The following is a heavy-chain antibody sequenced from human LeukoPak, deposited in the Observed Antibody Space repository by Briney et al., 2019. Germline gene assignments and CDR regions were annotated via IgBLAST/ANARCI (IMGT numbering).Heavy chain of an antibody. Sequence: SQTLSLTCTVSGAFLRSGGYYWSWIRQPPGKGLEWIGYIYHTEKAFYNPSLKSRVTMSADRSKNQFSLKLSSVTAADTALYYCARDARGQLGTPGWFDPWGQGTLVIVSS. D-gene: IGHD6-6*01. CDR2: IYHTEKA. CDR1: GAFLRSGGYY. CDR3: ARDARGQLGTPGWFDP. V-gene: IGHV4-30-2*01. J-gene: IGHJ5*02.